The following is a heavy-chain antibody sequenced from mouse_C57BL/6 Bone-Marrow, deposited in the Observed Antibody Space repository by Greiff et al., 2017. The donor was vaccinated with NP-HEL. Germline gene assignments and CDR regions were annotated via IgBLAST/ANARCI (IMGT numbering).Heavy chain of an antibody. D-gene: IGHD2-1*01. CDR2: IYPGDGDT. Sequence: QVQLKQSGPELVKPGASVKISCKASGYAFSSSWMNWVKQRPGKGLEWIGRIYPGDGDTNYNGKFKGKATLTADKSSSTAYMQLSSLTSEDSAVYFCATHLLWSTWFAYWGQGTLVTVSA. V-gene: IGHV1-82*01. CDR1: GYAFSSSW. CDR3: ATHLLWSTWFAY. J-gene: IGHJ3*01.